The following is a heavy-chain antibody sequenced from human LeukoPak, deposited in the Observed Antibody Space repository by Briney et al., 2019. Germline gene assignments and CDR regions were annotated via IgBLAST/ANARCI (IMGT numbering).Heavy chain of an antibody. J-gene: IGHJ6*02. CDR2: IIPIFGTA. D-gene: IGHD3-9*01. CDR1: GGTFSSYA. Sequence: SVKVSCKASGGTFSSYAISWVRQAPGQGLEWMGGIIPIFGTANYAQKFQGRVTITADESTGTAYMELSSLRSEDTAVYYCARNYDILTGHSSYGMDVWGQGTTVTVSS. V-gene: IGHV1-69*13. CDR3: ARNYDILTGHSSYGMDV.